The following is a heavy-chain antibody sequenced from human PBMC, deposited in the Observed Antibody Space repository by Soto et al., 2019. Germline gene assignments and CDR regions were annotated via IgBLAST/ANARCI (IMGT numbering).Heavy chain of an antibody. CDR2: ISGSSDTI. CDR3: ARDHGGSTWFVGIYYSFGVDV. J-gene: IGHJ6*02. V-gene: IGHV3-48*02. D-gene: IGHD6-13*01. Sequence: EVQLVESGGGLVQPGGSLRLACAASGFTLSSYNMNWVRQAPGKGLEWVSYISGSSDTIYYADSAKGRFTISRDNAKNSLYLQMDSLRDEDTAVYYCARDHGGSTWFVGIYYSFGVDVWGQGTTVTVSS. CDR1: GFTLSSYN.